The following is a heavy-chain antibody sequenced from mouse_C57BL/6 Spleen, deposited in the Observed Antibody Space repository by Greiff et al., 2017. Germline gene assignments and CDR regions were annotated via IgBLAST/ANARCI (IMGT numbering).Heavy chain of an antibody. CDR3: ARAPIYYDYEDYAMDY. V-gene: IGHV1-82*01. CDR1: GYAFSSSW. J-gene: IGHJ4*01. Sequence: QVQLQQSGPELVKPGASVKISCKASGYAFSSSWMNWVKQRPGKGLEWIGRIYPGDGDTNYNGKFKGKATLTADKSSSTAYMQLSSLTSEDSAVDFCARAPIYYDYEDYAMDYWGQGTSVTVSS. D-gene: IGHD2-4*01. CDR2: IYPGDGDT.